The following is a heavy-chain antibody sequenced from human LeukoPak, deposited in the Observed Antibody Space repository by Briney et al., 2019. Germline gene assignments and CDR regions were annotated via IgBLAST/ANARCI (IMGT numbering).Heavy chain of an antibody. V-gene: IGHV3-7*01. Sequence: PGGSLRLSCAASGFTFSSYWMSWVRQAPGKGLEWVANIKQDGSEKYYVDSVKGRFTISRDNAKNTLYLQMNSLRAEDTAVYYCARGGGYYNFWSGDYYHYYYYMDAWGKGTTVTVSS. CDR2: IKQDGSEK. CDR3: ARGGGYYNFWSGDYYHYYYYMDA. D-gene: IGHD3-3*01. J-gene: IGHJ6*03. CDR1: GFTFSSYW.